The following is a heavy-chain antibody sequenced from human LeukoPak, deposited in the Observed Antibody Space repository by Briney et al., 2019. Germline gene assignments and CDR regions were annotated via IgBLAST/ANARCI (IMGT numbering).Heavy chain of an antibody. Sequence: PGGSLRLSCAASGFSLSTYGVSWVRQPPGKGLEWVSGITGTGGSTYYADSVKGRFTVSRDTSKNTLYLQMNSLRAEDTAIYYCAKDHGTAVVGFYYWGQGTLVTVSS. CDR1: GFSLSTYG. D-gene: IGHD5-18*01. V-gene: IGHV3-23*01. CDR3: AKDHGTAVVGFYY. J-gene: IGHJ4*02. CDR2: ITGTGGST.